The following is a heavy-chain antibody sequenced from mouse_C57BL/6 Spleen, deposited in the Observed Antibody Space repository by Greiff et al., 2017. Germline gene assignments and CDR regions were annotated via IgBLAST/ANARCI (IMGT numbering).Heavy chain of an antibody. J-gene: IGHJ4*01. V-gene: IGHV3-8*01. D-gene: IGHD2-5*01. Sequence: EVMLVESGPGLAKPSQTLSLTCSVTGYSITSDYWNWIRKFPGNKLEYMGYISYSGSTYYNPSLKSRISITRDTSKNQYYLQLNSVTTEDTATYYCARYRDYSKYYYAMDYWGQGTSVTVSS. CDR1: GYSITSDY. CDR3: ARYRDYSKYYYAMDY. CDR2: ISYSGST.